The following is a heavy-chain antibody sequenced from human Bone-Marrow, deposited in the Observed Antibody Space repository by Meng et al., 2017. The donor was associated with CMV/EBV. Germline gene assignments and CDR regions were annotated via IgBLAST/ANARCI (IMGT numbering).Heavy chain of an antibody. CDR1: GGSVSSGSYY. V-gene: IGHV4-61*01. CDR2: IYYSGST. J-gene: IGHJ4*02. D-gene: IGHD1-26*01. CDR3: ARQAGTVVGATGYLDY. Sequence: SETLSLTCTVSGGSVSSGSYYWSWIRQPPGKGLEWIGYIYYSGSTNYNPSLKSRVAISVDTSKNQFSLKLSSVTAADTAVYYCARQAGTVVGATGYLDYWGQGTLVTVYS.